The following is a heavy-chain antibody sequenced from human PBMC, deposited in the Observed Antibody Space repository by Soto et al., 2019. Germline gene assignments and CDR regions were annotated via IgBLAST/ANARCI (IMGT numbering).Heavy chain of an antibody. CDR3: APGAYDSSGYYFLHYYYGMDV. Sequence: PGGSLRLSCAASGFTFSSYAMSWVRQAPGKGLEWVSAISGSGGSTYYADSVKGRFTISRDNSKNTLYLQMNSLRAEDTAVYYCAPGAYDSSGYYFLHYYYGMDVWGQGTTVTVSS. CDR1: GFTFSSYA. J-gene: IGHJ6*02. V-gene: IGHV3-23*01. CDR2: ISGSGGST. D-gene: IGHD3-22*01.